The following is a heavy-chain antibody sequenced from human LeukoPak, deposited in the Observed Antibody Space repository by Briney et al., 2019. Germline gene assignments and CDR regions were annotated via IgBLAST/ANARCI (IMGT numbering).Heavy chain of an antibody. CDR2: IYPGDSDI. V-gene: IGHV5-51*01. CDR3: ATRSDGYSQFDF. J-gene: IGHJ4*02. CDR1: GYNFTSYW. Sequence: GKSLKISCKASGYNFTSYWIGWVRQMPGKGLEWMGIIYPGDSDIRYSPSFQGQVTISADKSVSTAYLQWSSLKASDSAIYYCATRSDGYSQFDFWGQGTLVTVSS. D-gene: IGHD5-24*01.